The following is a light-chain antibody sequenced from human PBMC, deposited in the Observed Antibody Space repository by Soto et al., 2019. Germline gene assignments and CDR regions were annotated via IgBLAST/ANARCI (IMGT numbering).Light chain of an antibody. V-gene: IGKV3-20*01. CDR1: QSVSGRY. CDR2: GAS. Sequence: EIVLTQSPGTLSLSPGERATLSCRASQSVSGRYLAWYQQKPGQAPRLLISGASTRATGIPDRFSGSGSGTDFTLTISRLEPEDFAVYYCQQYGTSPWTFGQGTKVEIK. J-gene: IGKJ1*01. CDR3: QQYGTSPWT.